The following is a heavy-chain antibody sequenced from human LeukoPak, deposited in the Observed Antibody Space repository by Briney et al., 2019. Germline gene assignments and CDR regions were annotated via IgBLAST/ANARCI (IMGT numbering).Heavy chain of an antibody. CDR3: ARGGSGWRNSLFDY. CDR1: GYTFTGYY. J-gene: IGHJ4*02. CDR2: INPNSGGT. Sequence: ASVKVSCKASGYTFTGYYMHWVRPAPGQGLEWMGWINPNSGGTNYAQKFQGRVTMTRDTSISTAYMELSRLRSDDTAVYYCARGGSGWRNSLFDYWGQGTLVTVSS. D-gene: IGHD6-19*01. V-gene: IGHV1-2*02.